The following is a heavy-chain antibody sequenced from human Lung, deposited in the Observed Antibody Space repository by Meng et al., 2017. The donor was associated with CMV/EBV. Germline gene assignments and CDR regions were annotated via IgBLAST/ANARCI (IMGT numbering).Heavy chain of an antibody. J-gene: IGHJ4*02. CDR2: MYHSGTT. Sequence: RLQGSGPDPVRPSGTRAATCVVSGGSISSSYWWTWVRKSPGKGLEWIGEMYHSGTTNYNPSLKSRVTISMGKSNNQLSLKLNSVTAADTAVYYCATQESRDGHNPYWGQGTLVTVSS. D-gene: IGHD5-24*01. CDR3: ATQESRDGHNPY. CDR1: GGSISSSYW. V-gene: IGHV4-4*02.